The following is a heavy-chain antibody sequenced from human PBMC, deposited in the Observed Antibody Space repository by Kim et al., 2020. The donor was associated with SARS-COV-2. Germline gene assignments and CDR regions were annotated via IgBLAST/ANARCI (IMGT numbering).Heavy chain of an antibody. V-gene: IGHV3-23*01. Sequence: GGSLRLSCAASGFTFSSYAMSWVRQAPGKGLEWVSAISGSGGSTYYADSVKGRFTISRDNSKNTLYLQMNSLRAEDTAVYYCAKVSGNMVTQTLDYWGQGTLVTVSS. J-gene: IGHJ4*02. CDR2: ISGSGGST. CDR3: AKVSGNMVTQTLDY. CDR1: GFTFSSYA. D-gene: IGHD2-21*02.